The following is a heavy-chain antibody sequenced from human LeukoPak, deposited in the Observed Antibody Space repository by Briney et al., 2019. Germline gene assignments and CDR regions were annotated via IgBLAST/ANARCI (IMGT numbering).Heavy chain of an antibody. CDR3: ARLTPSDSSSWYWYFGL. D-gene: IGHD6-13*01. CDR2: IYYSGST. V-gene: IGHV4-59*08. J-gene: IGHJ2*01. Sequence: SETLSLTCTVSGGSIRNYYWTWLRQPPGKGLEWIGYIYYSGSTNYNPSLTSRVTISVDTSKNQFSLKLSTVTAADTAVYYCARLTPSDSSSWYWYFGLWGRGTLVTVSS. CDR1: GGSIRNYY.